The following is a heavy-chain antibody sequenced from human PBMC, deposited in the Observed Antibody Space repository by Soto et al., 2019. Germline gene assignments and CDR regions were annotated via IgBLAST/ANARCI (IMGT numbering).Heavy chain of an antibody. CDR1: GGSISSGDDY. Sequence: SETLSLTCTVSGGSISSGDDYWSWISQPPGKGLEWIGYIYYSGSTYYNPSLKSRVTISVDTSKNQFSLKLSSVTAADTAVYYCARRAYYYDSSGYYLDYWGQGTLVPSPQ. CDR2: IYYSGST. V-gene: IGHV4-30-4*01. J-gene: IGHJ4*02. D-gene: IGHD3-22*01. CDR3: ARRAYYYDSSGYYLDY.